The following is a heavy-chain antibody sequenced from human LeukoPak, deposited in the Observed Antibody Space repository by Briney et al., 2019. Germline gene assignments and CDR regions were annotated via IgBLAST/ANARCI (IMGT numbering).Heavy chain of an antibody. J-gene: IGHJ3*01. CDR1: GFTFSSYD. CDR3: ARGLYYYDSSGYYGDTLDV. V-gene: IGHV3-13*04. D-gene: IGHD3-22*01. CDR2: IGTTGDT. Sequence: GGSLRLSCAASGFTFSSYDMHWVRQPTGKGLEWVSGIGTTGDTYYPGSVKGRFTISRENAKNALYLQMNSLRAGDTAVYYCARGLYYYDSSGYYGDTLDVWGQGTMVIVSS.